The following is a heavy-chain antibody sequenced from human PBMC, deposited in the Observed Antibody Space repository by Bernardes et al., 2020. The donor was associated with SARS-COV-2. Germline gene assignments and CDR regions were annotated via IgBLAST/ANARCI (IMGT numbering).Heavy chain of an antibody. CDR3: AKDRYYYGSGSYPPNYYYYGMDV. Sequence: SLLRSCAASGFTFNDYAMHWVRQAPGQGLEWVSGISWNSGSIDYADPVKGRFTISRDNAKNSLYLQMNSLRAEDTALYYCAKDRYYYGSGSYPPNYYYYGMDVWGQGTTVTVSS. CDR2: ISWNSGSI. CDR1: GFTFNDYA. V-gene: IGHV3-9*01. D-gene: IGHD3-10*01. J-gene: IGHJ6*02.